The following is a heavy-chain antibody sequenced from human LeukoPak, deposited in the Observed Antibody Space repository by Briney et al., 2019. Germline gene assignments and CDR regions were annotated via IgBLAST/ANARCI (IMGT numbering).Heavy chain of an antibody. V-gene: IGHV3-74*01. J-gene: IGHJ4*02. Sequence: GGSLRLSCAASGFTFRTYWMSWVRQAPGKGLVWVSRIISDGSSTRYADSVKGRFTISRDNAKNTLYLQMNSLRAEDTAVYYCARDLGSSWTFDYWGQGTLVTVSS. CDR1: GFTFRTYW. CDR2: IISDGSST. CDR3: ARDLGSSWTFDY. D-gene: IGHD6-13*01.